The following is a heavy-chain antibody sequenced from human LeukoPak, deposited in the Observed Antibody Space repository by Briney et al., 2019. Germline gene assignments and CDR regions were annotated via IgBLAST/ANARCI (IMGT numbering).Heavy chain of an antibody. V-gene: IGHV1-18*01. J-gene: IGHJ4*02. D-gene: IGHD3-22*01. CDR2: ISAYNGNT. Sequence: ASVKVSCKASGYTFTSYGISWVRQAPGQGLEWMGWISAYNGNTNYAQKLQGRVTMTTDTSTSTAYMELRSLRSDDTAVYYCARVVPLWYYYDSSGPQDYWGQGTLVTVSS. CDR3: ARVVPLWYYYDSSGPQDY. CDR1: GYTFTSYG.